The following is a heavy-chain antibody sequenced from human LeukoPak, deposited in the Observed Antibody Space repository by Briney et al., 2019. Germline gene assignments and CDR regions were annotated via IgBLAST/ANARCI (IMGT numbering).Heavy chain of an antibody. J-gene: IGHJ4*02. D-gene: IGHD2-2*01. CDR3: AKIYCSSATCYQKFFDY. CDR2: ISGSGGST. CDR1: GFTFSIYV. V-gene: IGHV3-23*01. Sequence: GGSLRLPCAASGFTFSIYVMSGVCEAPGKGREWGSGISGSGGSTYYAHSVKGRFTISRDNSKNTLYLPMNSLTAEDTAVYYCAKIYCSSATCYQKFFDYWGQGTLVTVSS.